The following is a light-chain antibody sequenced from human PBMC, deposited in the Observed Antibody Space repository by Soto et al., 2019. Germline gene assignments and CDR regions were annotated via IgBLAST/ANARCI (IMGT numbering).Light chain of an antibody. CDR2: KAS. V-gene: IGKV1-5*03. J-gene: IGKJ1*01. Sequence: DIQMTQSPSTLSASVGDRVTITCRASQSISSWLAWYQQKPGKAPKLLIYKASSLESGVPSRCSGSGSGTEFTLTSSRPEPDEFATYYCQQYNSYSVTFGQGTKVEIK. CDR1: QSISSW. CDR3: QQYNSYSVT.